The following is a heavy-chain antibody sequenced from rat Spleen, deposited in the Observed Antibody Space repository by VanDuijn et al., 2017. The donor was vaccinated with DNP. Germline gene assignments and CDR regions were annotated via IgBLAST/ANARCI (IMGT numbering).Heavy chain of an antibody. CDR1: GFTFSNYD. D-gene: IGHD1-6*01. J-gene: IGHJ2*01. CDR2: ISPSGGNT. V-gene: IGHV5S11*01. Sequence: EVQLVESGGGLVQPGRSLKLSCAASGFTFSNYDMAWVRQAPTKGLEWVASISPSGGNTYYRDSVKGRFTISRDNAKSTLYLQMDSLRSEEAATYYCATPAHYGYKGDYWGQGVLVTVSS. CDR3: ATPAHYGYKGDY.